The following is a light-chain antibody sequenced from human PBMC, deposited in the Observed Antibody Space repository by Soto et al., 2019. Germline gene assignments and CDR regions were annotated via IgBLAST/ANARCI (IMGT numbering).Light chain of an antibody. Sequence: QSVLTQAASVSGSPGQSITISCTGTSSDVGGYNYVSWYQQHPGKAPKLMIYDVTNRPSGVSNRFSGSKSGNTASLTISGPQTEDEADYYCSSYTSSRTPLVFGGGTKLTVL. CDR1: SSDVGGYNY. CDR2: DVT. J-gene: IGLJ3*02. V-gene: IGLV2-14*01. CDR3: SSYTSSRTPLV.